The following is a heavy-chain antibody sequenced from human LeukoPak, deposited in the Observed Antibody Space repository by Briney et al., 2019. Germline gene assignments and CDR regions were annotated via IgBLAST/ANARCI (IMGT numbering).Heavy chain of an antibody. J-gene: IGHJ4*02. V-gene: IGHV3-30-3*01. CDR3: ARAGPNDHRFDY. CDR2: ISCHGSSQ. Sequence: GGSLRLSCAASGFTITSYALHWVRQAPGKGLEWVAVISCHGSSQYYADSVKGRFTISRDTLKNTVYLQMFSLRPEDTAIYYCARAGPNDHRFDYWGQGTLVAVSS. D-gene: IGHD1-1*01. CDR1: GFTITSYA.